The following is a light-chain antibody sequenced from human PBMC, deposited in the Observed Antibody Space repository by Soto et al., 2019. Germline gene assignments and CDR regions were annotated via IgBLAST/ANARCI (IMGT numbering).Light chain of an antibody. CDR2: KAS. CDR3: QQYNAYPWT. J-gene: IGKJ1*01. V-gene: IGKV1-5*03. CDR1: QSISSW. Sequence: DIPKTQPPSTLSASLGDRLTITCRASQSISSWLAWYQQKPGKAPKLLIYKASTLESGVPSNFSGSGSGTEFTLTISSLQPEDFATYYCQQYNAYPWTFGQGTEVDIK.